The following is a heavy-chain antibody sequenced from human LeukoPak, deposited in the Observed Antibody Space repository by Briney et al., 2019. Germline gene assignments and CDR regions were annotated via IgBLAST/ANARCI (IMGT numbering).Heavy chain of an antibody. Sequence: GGSLSLSCAASGFTFSNAWMSCVRQAPGKGREWGGRIKSKTDGGTTDYSAPVRGRFPFSRDDSRTTRYLQLNILKTEDRAVYYCVSRITIFGVVSNYWLQGTLLTVS. CDR2: IKSKTDGGTT. CDR1: GFTFSNAW. J-gene: IGHJ4*02. V-gene: IGHV3-15*01. D-gene: IGHD3-3*01. CDR3: VSRITIFGVVSNY.